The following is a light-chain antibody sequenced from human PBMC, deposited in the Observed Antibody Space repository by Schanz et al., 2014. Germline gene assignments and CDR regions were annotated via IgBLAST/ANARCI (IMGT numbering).Light chain of an antibody. CDR2: WAS. V-gene: IGKV4-1*01. CDR3: QQYYSTPYT. J-gene: IGKJ2*01. Sequence: DIVMTQSPDSLAVSLGERATINCKSSQSVFYDSNEKNYLAWYQQKPGQAPKLLIYWASTRESGVPDRFSGSGSGTDFTLTISSLQAEDVAVYYCQQYYSTPYTFGQGTKLEIK. CDR1: QSVFYDSNEKNY.